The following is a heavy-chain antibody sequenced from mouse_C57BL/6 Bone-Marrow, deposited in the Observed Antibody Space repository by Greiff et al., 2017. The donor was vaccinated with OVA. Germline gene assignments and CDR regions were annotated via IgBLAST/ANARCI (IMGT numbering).Heavy chain of an antibody. D-gene: IGHD2-2*01. CDR3: ARHEDYYGYDPAY. CDR1: GFTFSSYG. J-gene: IGHJ3*01. Sequence: EVQVVESGGDLVKPGGSLKLSCAASGFTFSSYGMSWVRQTPDKRLEWVATISSGGSYTYYPDSVKGRFTISRDNAKNTLYLQMSSLKSEDTAMYYCARHEDYYGYDPAYWGQGTLVTVSA. V-gene: IGHV5-6*01. CDR2: ISSGGSYT.